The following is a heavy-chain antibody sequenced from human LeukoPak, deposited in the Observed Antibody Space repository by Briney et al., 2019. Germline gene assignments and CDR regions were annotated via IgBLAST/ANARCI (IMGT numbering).Heavy chain of an antibody. Sequence: ASVKVSCKASGFTFTSYDINWVRQAPGQGLEWMGWMNPNSGNTRYAQKVQGRITMTRDTSISTAYMELSRLRSDDTAVYYCARGRQSFGVVIAPTGDFDYWGQGTLVTVSS. CDR3: ARGRQSFGVVIAPTGDFDY. CDR2: MNPNSGNT. V-gene: IGHV1-8*01. CDR1: GFTFTSYD. D-gene: IGHD3-3*01. J-gene: IGHJ4*02.